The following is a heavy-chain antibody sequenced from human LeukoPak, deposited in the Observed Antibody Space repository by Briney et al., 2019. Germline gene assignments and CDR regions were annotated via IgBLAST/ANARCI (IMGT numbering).Heavy chain of an antibody. V-gene: IGHV4-34*01. D-gene: IGHD3-10*01. J-gene: IGHJ5*02. CDR2: INHSGST. CDR3: GGGVLLWFGELSPRYCFDP. CDR1: GGSFSGYY. Sequence: PSETLSLTCAVYGGSFSGYYWSWIRQPPGKGLEWIGEINHSGSTNYNPSLKSRVTISVDTSKNQFSLKLSSVTAADTAVDYFGGGVLLWFGELSPRYCFDPGGQGTLVTVS.